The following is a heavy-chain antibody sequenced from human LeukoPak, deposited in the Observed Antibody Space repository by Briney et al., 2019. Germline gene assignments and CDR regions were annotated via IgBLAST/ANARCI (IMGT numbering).Heavy chain of an antibody. V-gene: IGHV3-23*01. CDR3: ARGLQFDY. CDR1: GFTFGSYA. CDR2: ITNGGVTT. J-gene: IGHJ4*02. Sequence: GGSLRLSCAASGFTFGSYAMSWVRQTPGKSLEWVSIITNGGVTTYYADSVRGRFTISRDNSKNMLYLQMNSLRAEDTAVYYCARGLQFDYWGQGTLVTVSS. D-gene: IGHD3-16*01.